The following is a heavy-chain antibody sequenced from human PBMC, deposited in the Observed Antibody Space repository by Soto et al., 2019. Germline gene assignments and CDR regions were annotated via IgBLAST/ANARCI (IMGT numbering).Heavy chain of an antibody. Sequence: PGGSLRLSCAASGFTFSSYGMHWVRQAPGKGLEWVAVISYDGSNKYYADSVKGRFTISRDNSKNTLYLQMNSLRAEDTAVYYCAKDFSSSAHHWDYYYYGMDVWGQGTTVTVSS. J-gene: IGHJ6*02. D-gene: IGHD6-6*01. V-gene: IGHV3-30*18. CDR2: ISYDGSNK. CDR1: GFTFSSYG. CDR3: AKDFSSSAHHWDYYYYGMDV.